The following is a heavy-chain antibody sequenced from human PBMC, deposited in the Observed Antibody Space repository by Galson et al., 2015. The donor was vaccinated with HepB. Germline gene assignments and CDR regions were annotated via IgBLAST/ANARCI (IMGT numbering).Heavy chain of an antibody. V-gene: IGHV3-30-3*01. CDR3: AREGVVGSSVHIFDY. CDR1: GFTFATYA. CDR2: ISYDGTYQ. D-gene: IGHD2-2*01. Sequence: SLRLSCAASGFTFATYAMHWVRQAPGKGLEWVAVISYDGTYQFYADFVKGRFTISRDNSKNTLYLQMNGLRAEDTAVYYRAREGVVGSSVHIFDYWGQGTLVTVSS. J-gene: IGHJ4*02.